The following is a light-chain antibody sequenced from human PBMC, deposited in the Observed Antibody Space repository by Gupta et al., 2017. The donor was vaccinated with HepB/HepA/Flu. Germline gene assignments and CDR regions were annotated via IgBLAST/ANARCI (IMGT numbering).Light chain of an antibody. CDR3: QQYGSLVVT. V-gene: IGKV3-20*01. CDR1: QSVSSSY. Sequence: EVVLTQSPGALSLSPGERATLSCRASQSVSSSYLAWYQQKPGQAPRLLIYGASSRATGIPDRFSGSGSGTDFTLTISRLEPEDFAVYYWQQYGSLVVTFGQGTKVEIK. CDR2: GAS. J-gene: IGKJ1*01.